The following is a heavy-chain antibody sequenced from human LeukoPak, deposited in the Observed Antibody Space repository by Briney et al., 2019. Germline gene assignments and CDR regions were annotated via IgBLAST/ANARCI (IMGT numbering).Heavy chain of an antibody. CDR3: ARSSYSSSSSV. V-gene: IGHV3-48*04. CDR1: GFTFSTYA. Sequence: GGSLRLSCVASGFTFSTYAMNWVRQAPGEGLEWMTYISSSSSTIYYADSVKGRFTISRDNAKNSLYLQINSLRAEDTAVYYCARSSYSSSSSVWGQGTMVTVSS. J-gene: IGHJ3*01. D-gene: IGHD6-6*01. CDR2: ISSSSSTI.